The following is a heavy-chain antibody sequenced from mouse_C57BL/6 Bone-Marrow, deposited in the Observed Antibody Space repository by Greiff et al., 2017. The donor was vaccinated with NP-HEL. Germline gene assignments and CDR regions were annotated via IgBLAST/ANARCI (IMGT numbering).Heavy chain of an antibody. D-gene: IGHD2-1*01. Sequence: EVQGVESGGGLVKPGGSLKLSCAASGFTFSSYAMSWVRQTPEKRLEWVATISDGGSYTYYPDNVKGRFTISRDNAKNNLYLQMSHLTSEDTAMYYCARGRGNYDAMDYWGQGTSVTVSS. CDR1: GFTFSSYA. CDR2: ISDGGSYT. V-gene: IGHV5-4*01. J-gene: IGHJ4*01. CDR3: ARGRGNYDAMDY.